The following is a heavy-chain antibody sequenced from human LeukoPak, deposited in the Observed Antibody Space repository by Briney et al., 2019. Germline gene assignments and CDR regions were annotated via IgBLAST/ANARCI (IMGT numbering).Heavy chain of an antibody. CDR2: FDPEDGET. CDR1: GYTLTELS. J-gene: IGHJ4*02. Sequence: ASVKVSCKVSGYTLTELSMHWVRQAPGKGLEWMGGFDPEDGETIYAQKFQGRVTMTEDTSTDTAYMELSSLRSEDTAVYYCATDQGAVAGTHFDYWGQGTLVTVSS. D-gene: IGHD6-19*01. V-gene: IGHV1-24*01. CDR3: ATDQGAVAGTHFDY.